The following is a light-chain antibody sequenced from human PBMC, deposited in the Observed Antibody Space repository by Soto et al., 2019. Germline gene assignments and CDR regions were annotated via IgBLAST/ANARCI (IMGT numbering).Light chain of an antibody. CDR3: QQYNNWPPDRT. V-gene: IGKV3-15*01. J-gene: IGKJ1*01. Sequence: DIVMTQSPATLSVSPGERATLSCRASQSVSSNLAWYQQKPGQGPRLLIYGASTRATGIPARFSGSGSGTEFTLTISSLQSEDFAIYFCQQYNNWPPDRTFGQGTKVEIK. CDR2: GAS. CDR1: QSVSSN.